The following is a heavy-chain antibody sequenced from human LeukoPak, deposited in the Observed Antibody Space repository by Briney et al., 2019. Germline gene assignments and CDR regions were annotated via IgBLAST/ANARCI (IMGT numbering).Heavy chain of an antibody. J-gene: IGHJ4*02. CDR2: IKQDGSEK. CDR3: AKGNSRRRDGYNNKILDY. CDR1: GFTFSSYW. Sequence: GGSLRLSCAASGFTFSSYWMSWVRQATGQGREWVANIKQDGSEKYYVDSVKGRFTISRDNSKNTLYLQMNSLRAEDTAVYYCAKGNSRRRDGYNNKILDYWGQGTLVTVSS. V-gene: IGHV3-7*01. D-gene: IGHD5-24*01.